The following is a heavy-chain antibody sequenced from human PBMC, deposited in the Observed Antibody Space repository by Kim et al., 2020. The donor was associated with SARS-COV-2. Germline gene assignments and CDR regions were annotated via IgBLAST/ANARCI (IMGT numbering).Heavy chain of an antibody. CDR2: ISIGGDST. D-gene: IGHD5-12*01. J-gene: IGHJ4*02. CDR1: GFTFSNYA. Sequence: GGSLRLSCAASGFTFSNYAMSWVRQAQGKGLEWVSTISIGGDSTSYADSVKGWFTISRDNSKNTLSLHMNSLRPEDTALYYCAKSGQFDYWGQGILVTVSS. V-gene: IGHV3-23*01. CDR3: AKSGQFDY.